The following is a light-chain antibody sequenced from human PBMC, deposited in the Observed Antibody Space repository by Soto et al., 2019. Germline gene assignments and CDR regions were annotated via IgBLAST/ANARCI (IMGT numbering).Light chain of an antibody. CDR2: AAT. CDR1: QSNNNY. J-gene: IGKJ5*01. Sequence: DIQMTQSPSSLSATVGDRVTITCRASQSNNNYLNRYQQKPRKAPKVLNYAATSLQSRDPTKYSGSGSGTDFTLTISSLQPEDFATYYCQQSYSTPPTFGQGTRLEIK. V-gene: IGKV1-39*01. CDR3: QQSYSTPPT.